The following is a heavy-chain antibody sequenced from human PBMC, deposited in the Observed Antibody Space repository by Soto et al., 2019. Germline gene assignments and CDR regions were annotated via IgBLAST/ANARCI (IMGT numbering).Heavy chain of an antibody. CDR1: GGSISDYF. D-gene: IGHD2-2*01. CDR3: ARQRSRDNFDY. CDR2: IFHDGSA. V-gene: IGHV4-59*08. J-gene: IGHJ4*02. Sequence: SETLSLTCTVSGGSISDYFWSWIRQPPGKGLEWIGYIFHDGSANYNPSLKSRVTMSVDTSKNQFSLKLSSVTAADTAVYYCARQRSRDNFDYWGQGTLVTVSS.